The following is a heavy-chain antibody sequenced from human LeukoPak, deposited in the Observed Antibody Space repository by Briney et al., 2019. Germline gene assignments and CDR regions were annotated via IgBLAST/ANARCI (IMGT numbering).Heavy chain of an antibody. CDR3: ARLRGLRYFDWSYHY. J-gene: IGHJ4*02. D-gene: IGHD3-9*01. CDR1: GGSFSGYY. Sequence: SETLSLTCAVYGGSFSGYYWSWIRQPPGQGLEWIVEINHSGSTNYNPSLKSRVTISVDTSKNQFSLKLSSVTAADTAVYYCARLRGLRYFDWSYHYWGQGTLVTVSS. V-gene: IGHV4-34*01. CDR2: INHSGST.